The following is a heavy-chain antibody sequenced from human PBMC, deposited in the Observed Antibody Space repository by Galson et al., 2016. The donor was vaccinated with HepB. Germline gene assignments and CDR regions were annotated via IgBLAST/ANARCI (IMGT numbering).Heavy chain of an antibody. CDR1: GFTFSNFV. CDR2: ITASGGAS. J-gene: IGHJ3*01. D-gene: IGHD5-12*01. Sequence: SLRLSCAASGFTFSNFVVSWLRQAPGKGLEWVSSITASGGASFYADSVKGRFTISRDNSGNTLFLQMKSLRAEDTAIYYCAKDRERGYCGTPSCRLDAFDFGGQGTLVIVSS. V-gene: IGHV3-23*01. CDR3: AKDRERGYCGTPSCRLDAFDF.